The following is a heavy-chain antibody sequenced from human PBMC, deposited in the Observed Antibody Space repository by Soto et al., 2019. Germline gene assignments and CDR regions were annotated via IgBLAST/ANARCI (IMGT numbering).Heavy chain of an antibody. D-gene: IGHD3-16*01. Sequence: SETLSLTFTVSCGSISSYYWSWIRQPPGKGLEWIGYIYYSGATNYNPSLKSRVTMSADTSKNKFSLNLSSVTAADTAIYYCARAMGDWGTYYYYYGLDVWGQGTTVTVSS. V-gene: IGHV4-59*01. CDR3: ARAMGDWGTYYYYYGLDV. CDR2: IYYSGAT. J-gene: IGHJ6*02. CDR1: CGSISSYY.